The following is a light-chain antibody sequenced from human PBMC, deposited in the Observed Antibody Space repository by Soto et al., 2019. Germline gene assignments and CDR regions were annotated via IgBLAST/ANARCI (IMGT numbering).Light chain of an antibody. J-gene: IGLJ1*01. V-gene: IGLV2-14*01. Sequence: QSDLTQPASVSGSPGQSITISCTGTSSDVGGYNYVSWYQQHPGKAPKLMIYDVSNRPSGFSNRFSGSKSGNTASLTISGLQADDEADYYCSSYTSSSIYVFGTGTKLTVL. CDR1: SSDVGGYNY. CDR3: SSYTSSSIYV. CDR2: DVS.